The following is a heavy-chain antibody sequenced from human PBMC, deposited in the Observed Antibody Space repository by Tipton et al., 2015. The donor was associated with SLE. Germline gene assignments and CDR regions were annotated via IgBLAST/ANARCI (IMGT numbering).Heavy chain of an antibody. V-gene: IGHV4-34*01. D-gene: IGHD2-8*01. J-gene: IGHJ4*02. CDR1: GGSFSGNY. Sequence: TLSLTCAVYGGSFSGNYWNWIRQPPGKGLEWIGEINHSGSAKYNPALKSRVTISVDTSKNQFSLKLSSVTAADMAVYYCARHETLIMEAFDYWGQGTLVTVSS. CDR2: INHSGSA. CDR3: ARHETLIMEAFDY.